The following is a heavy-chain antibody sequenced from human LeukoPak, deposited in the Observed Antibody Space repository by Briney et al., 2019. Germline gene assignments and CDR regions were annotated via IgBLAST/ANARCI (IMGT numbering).Heavy chain of an antibody. CDR3: ASSIVGATYGAFDY. CDR2: ISSSGSTI. V-gene: IGHV3-11*01. J-gene: IGHJ4*02. Sequence: GGSLRLSCAASGFTFSDYYMSWIRQAPGKGLEWISYISSSGSTIYYADSVKGRFTISRDNAKNSLYLQMNSLRAEDTAVYYCASSIVGATYGAFDYWGQGTLVTVSS. D-gene: IGHD1-26*01. CDR1: GFTFSDYY.